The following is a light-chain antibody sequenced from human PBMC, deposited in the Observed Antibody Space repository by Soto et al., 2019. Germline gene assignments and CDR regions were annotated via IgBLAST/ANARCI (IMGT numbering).Light chain of an antibody. J-gene: IGLJ3*02. CDR2: DVS. Sequence: QSVLTQPASVSGSPGQSITISCTGTSSDVGGYNYVSWYQQHPGKAPKLMIYDVSNRPSGVSNRFSGSKSGNTAYLTISGLQAEDEADYYCSSYTSSSNLNGVFGGGTKLTVL. CDR1: SSDVGGYNY. CDR3: SSYTSSSNLNGV. V-gene: IGLV2-14*01.